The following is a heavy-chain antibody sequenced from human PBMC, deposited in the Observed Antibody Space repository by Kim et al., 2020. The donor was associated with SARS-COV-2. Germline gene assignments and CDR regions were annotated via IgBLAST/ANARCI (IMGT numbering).Heavy chain of an antibody. Sequence: GGSLRLSCAASGFTFSDYYMSWIRQAPGKGLEWVSYISSSGSTIYYADSVKGRFTISRDNAKNSLYLQMNSLRAEDTAVYYCARELLGGGYGSGSYYNAQYYYYYYGMDVWGQGTTVTVSS. CDR3: ARELLGGGYGSGSYYNAQYYYYYYGMDV. D-gene: IGHD3-10*01. V-gene: IGHV3-11*01. CDR2: ISSSGSTI. CDR1: GFTFSDYY. J-gene: IGHJ6*02.